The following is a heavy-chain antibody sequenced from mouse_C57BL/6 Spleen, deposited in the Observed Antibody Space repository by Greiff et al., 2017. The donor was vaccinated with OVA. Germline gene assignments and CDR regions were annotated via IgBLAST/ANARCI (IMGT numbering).Heavy chain of an antibody. CDR1: GYTFTSYW. D-gene: IGHD4-1*01. CDR2: IDPSDSYT. Sequence: QVQLQQPGAELVMPGASVKLSCKASGYTFTSYWMHWVKQRPGQGLEWIGEIDPSDSYTNYNQKFKGKSTLTVDKSSSTAYMQLSSLTSEDSAVYYCARRTGGDFDYWGQGTTLTVSS. J-gene: IGHJ2*01. CDR3: ARRTGGDFDY. V-gene: IGHV1-69*01.